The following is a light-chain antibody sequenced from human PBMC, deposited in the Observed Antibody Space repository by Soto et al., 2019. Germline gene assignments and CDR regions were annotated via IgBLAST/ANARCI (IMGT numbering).Light chain of an antibody. CDR3: QQYTTYWT. CDR2: DAS. V-gene: IGKV1-5*01. J-gene: IGKJ1*01. Sequence: DIQMTQSPSTLSASLGDRVTITCRASQGISRWLAWYQQRPGKAPKILIYDASTLHSGVSSRFSGSGSGTEFTLTISSLQPNDSATYYCQQYTTYWTFGQGTKVDIK. CDR1: QGISRW.